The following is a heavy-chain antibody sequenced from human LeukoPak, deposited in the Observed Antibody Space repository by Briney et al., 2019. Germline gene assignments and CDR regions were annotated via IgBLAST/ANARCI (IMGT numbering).Heavy chain of an antibody. CDR2: ITGSGGSP. J-gene: IGHJ4*02. CDR1: GFSFSSYD. Sequence: GGSLRHSCAASGFSFSSYDMSWVRQAPGKGLEWVSAITGSGGSPYYADSVKGRFTISRDNSKNMLYVEMNSLRAEDTAVYYCAKEGLGGGFDYWGQGTLVTVSS. CDR3: AKEGLGGGFDY. D-gene: IGHD3-16*01. V-gene: IGHV3-23*01.